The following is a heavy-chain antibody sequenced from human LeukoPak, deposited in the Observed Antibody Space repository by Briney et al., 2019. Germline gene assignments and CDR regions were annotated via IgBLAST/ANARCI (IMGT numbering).Heavy chain of an antibody. CDR1: GGTFISYA. D-gene: IGHD3-22*01. Sequence: SVKVSCKASGGTFISYAISWVRQAPGQGLEWMGRIIPIFGTANYAQKFQGRVTITTDESTSTTYMELSSLRSEDTAVYYCARAYDSSGYLWGQGTMVTVSS. CDR2: IIPIFGTA. V-gene: IGHV1-69*05. J-gene: IGHJ3*01. CDR3: ARAYDSSGYL.